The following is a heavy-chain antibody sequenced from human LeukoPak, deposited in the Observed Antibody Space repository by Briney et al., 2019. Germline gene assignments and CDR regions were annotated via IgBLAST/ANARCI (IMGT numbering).Heavy chain of an antibody. V-gene: IGHV3-30*18. J-gene: IGHJ4*02. Sequence: GRSLRLSCAASGFTFNQYIMHWVRQAPGKGLEWVAVISYDGSNKYYADSVKGRFTISRDNSKNTLYLQMNSLRAEDTAVYYCAKGLKGSGSYYTLFDYWGQGTLVTVSS. CDR3: AKGLKGSGSYYTLFDY. CDR1: GFTFNQYI. CDR2: ISYDGSNK. D-gene: IGHD3-10*01.